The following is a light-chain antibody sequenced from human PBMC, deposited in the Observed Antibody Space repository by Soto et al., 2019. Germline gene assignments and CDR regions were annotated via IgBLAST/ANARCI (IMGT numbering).Light chain of an antibody. CDR2: GAS. CDR1: QSVRTD. J-gene: IGKJ1*01. CDR3: QQFDGSLWT. V-gene: IGKV3-20*01. Sequence: EIVMTQSPATLSVSPGERATLSCRASQSVRTDLAWYQQKPGQPPRLLIDGASSRASGIPDRFSGSGSGTDFTLTISGLEPEDFAVYCCQQFDGSLWTFGPGTKVDI.